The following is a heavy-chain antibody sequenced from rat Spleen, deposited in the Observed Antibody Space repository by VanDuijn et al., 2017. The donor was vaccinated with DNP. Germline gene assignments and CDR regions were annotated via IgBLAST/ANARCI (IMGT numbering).Heavy chain of an antibody. J-gene: IGHJ2*01. V-gene: IGHV5-25*01. CDR2: ISYDGGNT. D-gene: IGHD1-10*01. CDR3: ARSNNFDY. Sequence: EVQLVESGGGLVQPGRSLKLSCAASGFTFSDYYMAWVRQPPTKGLEWVASISYDGGNTYYRDSVKGRFTISRDNAKSTLYLQMDSLRSEDTATYYCARSNNFDYWGQGVMVTVSS. CDR1: GFTFSDYY.